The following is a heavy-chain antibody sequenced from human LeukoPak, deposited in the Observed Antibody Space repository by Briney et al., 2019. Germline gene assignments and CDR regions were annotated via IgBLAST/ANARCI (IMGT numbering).Heavy chain of an antibody. V-gene: IGHV1-24*01. Sequence: ASVKVSCKVSGYTLTELSMHWVRQAPGKGLEWMGGFDPEDGETIYAQKFQGRVTMTEDTSTDTAYMELSSLRSEDTAVYYCATDLLFSEAAAAKEYFPHWGQGTLATVSS. D-gene: IGHD6-13*01. CDR2: FDPEDGET. CDR1: GYTLTELS. J-gene: IGHJ1*01. CDR3: ATDLLFSEAAAAKEYFPH.